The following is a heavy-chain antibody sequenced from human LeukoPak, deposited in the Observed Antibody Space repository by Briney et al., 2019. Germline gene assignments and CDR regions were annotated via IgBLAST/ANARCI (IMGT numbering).Heavy chain of an antibody. J-gene: IGHJ4*02. CDR3: ARGPSGYHNT. D-gene: IGHD5-12*01. CDR2: IKGDGTEK. CDR1: GFTFNTYW. Sequence: PGGSLRLSCTASGFTFNTYWMSWVRQAPGRGLEWVANIKGDGTEKYYVDSVKGRFTISRDNAKNSLFLQMNSLRAEDTAVYYCARGPSGYHNTGGQGTLVTVSS. V-gene: IGHV3-7*01.